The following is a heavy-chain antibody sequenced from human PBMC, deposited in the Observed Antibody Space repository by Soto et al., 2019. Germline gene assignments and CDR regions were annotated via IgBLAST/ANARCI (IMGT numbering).Heavy chain of an antibody. Sequence: EVQLVESGGGLVQPGGSLRLSCAASGFTVSSNYMSWVRQAPGKGLEWVSVIYSGGSTYYADSVKGRFTISRHNSKNTVYLQMNSLRAEDTAVYYCASLYGDYGLINFDYWGQGTLVTVSS. V-gene: IGHV3-53*04. CDR2: IYSGGST. J-gene: IGHJ4*02. CDR3: ASLYGDYGLINFDY. CDR1: GFTVSSNY. D-gene: IGHD4-17*01.